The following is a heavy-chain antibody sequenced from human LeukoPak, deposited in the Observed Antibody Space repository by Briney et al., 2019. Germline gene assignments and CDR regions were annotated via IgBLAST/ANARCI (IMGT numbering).Heavy chain of an antibody. CDR2: SYDSGST. CDR1: GGSISGYS. CDR3: ARGSYISGWY. Sequence: PSEALSLTCTVSGGSISGYSYNWIRQPPGKGLEWIGYSYDSGSTNYNPSLKSQVTISVDKSKIQFSLKLNSVTAADTAVYYCARGSYISGWYWGQGTLVTVSS. D-gene: IGHD6-19*01. J-gene: IGHJ4*02. V-gene: IGHV4-59*01.